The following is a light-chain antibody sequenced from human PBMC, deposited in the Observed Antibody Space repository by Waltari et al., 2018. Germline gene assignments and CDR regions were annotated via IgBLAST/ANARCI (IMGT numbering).Light chain of an antibody. V-gene: IGLV1-40*01. J-gene: IGLJ3*02. Sequence: HSVLTQAPSVSGAPGQRVTLSCPGGEFNIASFGLNVYQHLPGRVPKLLIYENTNRPSGVPDRFSGARSGTSASLAIAGLQPEDEGDYYCQSYDNSLRGSVLFGGGTKLTVL. CDR3: QSYDNSLRGSVL. CDR2: ENT. CDR1: EFNIASFG.